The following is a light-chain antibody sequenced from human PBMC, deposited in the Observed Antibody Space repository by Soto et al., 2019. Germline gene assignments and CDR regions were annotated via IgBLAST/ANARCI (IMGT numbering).Light chain of an antibody. CDR2: GAS. CDR1: ESVSSN. J-gene: IGKJ5*01. V-gene: IGKV3-15*01. Sequence: EIVMTPSPATLSVSPVERATLSCRASESVSSNLAWYQQKPGQAPRLLIYGASTRATGIPARFSGIGSGTVFALTISSLQSEDFAVYYCQQRSDWPITFGQGTRLEIK. CDR3: QQRSDWPIT.